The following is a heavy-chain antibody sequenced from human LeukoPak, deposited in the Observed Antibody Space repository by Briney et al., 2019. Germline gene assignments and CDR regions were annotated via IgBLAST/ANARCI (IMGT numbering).Heavy chain of an antibody. J-gene: IGHJ5*02. V-gene: IGHV1-24*01. Sequence: ASVKVSCKVSGYTLTELSMHWVRQAPGKGLEWMGGFDPEDGETIYAQKFQGRVTMTEDTSTDTAYMELSSLRSEDTAVYYCATTGEAFGGVRLSFLLDPWGQGTLVTVS. CDR2: FDPEDGET. D-gene: IGHD3-16*01. CDR3: ATTGEAFGGVRLSFLLDP. CDR1: GYTLTELS.